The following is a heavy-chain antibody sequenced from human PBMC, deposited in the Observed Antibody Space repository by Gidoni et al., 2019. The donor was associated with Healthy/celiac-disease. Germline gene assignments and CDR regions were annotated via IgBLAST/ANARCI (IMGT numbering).Heavy chain of an antibody. CDR3: AKLGYCSGGSCLYWYFDL. CDR2: IYYSGST. J-gene: IGHJ2*01. D-gene: IGHD2-15*01. Sequence: QLQLQESGPGLVKPSETLSLTCTVSGGSISSSRYYWGWIRQPPGKGLEWIGGIYYSGSTYYNPSLKSRVTISVDTSKNQFSLKLSSVTAADTAVYYCAKLGYCSGGSCLYWYFDLWGRGTLVTVSS. CDR1: GGSISSSRYY. V-gene: IGHV4-39*01.